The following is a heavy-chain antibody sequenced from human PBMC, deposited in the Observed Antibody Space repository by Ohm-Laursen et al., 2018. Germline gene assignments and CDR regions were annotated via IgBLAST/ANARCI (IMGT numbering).Heavy chain of an antibody. CDR2: IHSSGNT. CDR1: GGSISGYY. Sequence: GTLSLTCTVSGGSISGYYWSWIQQPAGKGLEWIGRIHSSGNTNYNPSLKSRVTMSVDTSKNQFSLNLNSVTAADTAVYYCARVQRVTGTDYYLDYWGQGTLVTVSS. CDR3: ARVQRVTGTDYYLDY. D-gene: IGHD1-7*01. J-gene: IGHJ4*02. V-gene: IGHV4-4*07.